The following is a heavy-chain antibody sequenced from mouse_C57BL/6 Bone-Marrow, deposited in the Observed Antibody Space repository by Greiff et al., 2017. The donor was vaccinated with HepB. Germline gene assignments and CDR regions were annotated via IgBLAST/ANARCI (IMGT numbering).Heavy chain of an antibody. CDR1: GFTFSSYA. CDR3: TREGITTVVAHYYAMDY. Sequence: EVKLVESGEGLVKPGGSLKLSCAASGFTFSSYAMSWVRQTPEKRLEWVAYISSGGDYIYYADTVKGRFTISRDNARNTLYLQMSSLKSEDTAMYYCTREGITTVVAHYYAMDYWGQGTSVTVSS. J-gene: IGHJ4*01. V-gene: IGHV5-9-1*02. D-gene: IGHD1-1*01. CDR2: ISSGGDYI.